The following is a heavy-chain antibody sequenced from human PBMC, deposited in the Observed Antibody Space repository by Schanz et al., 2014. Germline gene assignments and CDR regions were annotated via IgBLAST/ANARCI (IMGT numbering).Heavy chain of an antibody. Sequence: VQLVESGGGLIQPGGSLRLSCAASGFTVSNNFMTWVRQAPGKGLEWVSVMYMDGTTFYADSVKGRFTLSRDNSRDTMYLHMNSLRAEDTAVYYCARDLGLDVWGQGTTVTVSS. CDR1: GFTVSNNF. CDR3: ARDLGLDV. J-gene: IGHJ6*02. V-gene: IGHV3-53*01. CDR2: MYMDGTT.